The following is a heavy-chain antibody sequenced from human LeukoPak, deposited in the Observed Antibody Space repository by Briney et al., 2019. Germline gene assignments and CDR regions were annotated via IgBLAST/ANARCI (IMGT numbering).Heavy chain of an antibody. CDR2: ISYDGSNK. J-gene: IGHJ4*02. Sequence: GGSLRLSCAASGFTFSSYAMHWVRQAPGKGLEWVAVISYDGSNKYYADSVKGRFTISRDNSKNTLYLQMNSLRAEDTAVYYCAKKDGLRFLEWLSYSLDYWGQGTLVTVSS. D-gene: IGHD3-3*01. CDR3: AKKDGLRFLEWLSYSLDY. V-gene: IGHV3-30*04. CDR1: GFTFSSYA.